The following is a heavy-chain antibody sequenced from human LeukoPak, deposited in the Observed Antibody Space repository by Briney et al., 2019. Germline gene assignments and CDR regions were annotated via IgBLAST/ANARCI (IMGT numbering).Heavy chain of an antibody. CDR1: GYTFTSYG. V-gene: IGHV1-18*01. CDR3: ARVARGQLVQFDY. D-gene: IGHD6-6*01. Sequence: ASVTVSCTASGYTFTSYGISWVRQAPGQGLEWMGWISAYNGNTNYAQKLQGRVTMTTDTSTSTAYMELRSLRSEDTAIYYCARVARGQLVQFDYWGQGTLVTVSS. CDR2: ISAYNGNT. J-gene: IGHJ4*02.